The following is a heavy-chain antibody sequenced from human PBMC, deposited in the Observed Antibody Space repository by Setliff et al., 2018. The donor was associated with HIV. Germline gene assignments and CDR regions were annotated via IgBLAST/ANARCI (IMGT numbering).Heavy chain of an antibody. V-gene: IGHV5-51*01. D-gene: IGHD3-16*01. CDR1: GHSITIYW. Sequence: ESLKISCKGSGHSITIYWIGWVRQMPGKGLEWMGTIYPGDSDTRYSPSFRGQVTMSADKSISTVYLQWSSLKASDTAMYYCARSGGDKRAGFDMWGQGTMVTVSS. CDR2: IYPGDSDT. J-gene: IGHJ3*02. CDR3: ARSGGDKRAGFDM.